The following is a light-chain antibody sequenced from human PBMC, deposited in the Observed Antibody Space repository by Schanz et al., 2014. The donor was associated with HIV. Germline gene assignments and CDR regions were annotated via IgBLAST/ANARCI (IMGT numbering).Light chain of an antibody. V-gene: IGKV3-20*01. Sequence: EIVLTQSPGTLSLSPGDRATLSCRASQSVTSNYLAWSQQKPGQAPRIVIYGASNRATGIPHRFSGSGSGTDFTLTITRLEPEDFAVFYCQQYGSLPITFGQGTRLEIK. CDR3: QQYGSLPIT. J-gene: IGKJ5*01. CDR2: GAS. CDR1: QSVTSNY.